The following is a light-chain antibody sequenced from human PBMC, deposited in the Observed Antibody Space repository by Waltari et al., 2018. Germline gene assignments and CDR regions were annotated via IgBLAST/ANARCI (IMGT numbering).Light chain of an antibody. CDR3: VMYVGSGIWV. Sequence: QTVVTQEPSFSVSPGGTVTLTCGLTSGSVSSGHHPGWYQQTPGQAPRTLIYRTNTRSSGVPDRFSGSIVGNKAALTITGAQADDESDYYCVMYVGSGIWVFGGGTKLTVL. J-gene: IGLJ3*02. CDR1: SGSVSSGHH. V-gene: IGLV8-61*01. CDR2: RTN.